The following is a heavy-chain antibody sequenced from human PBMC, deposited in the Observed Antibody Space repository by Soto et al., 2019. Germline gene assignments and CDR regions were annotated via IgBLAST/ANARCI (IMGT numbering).Heavy chain of an antibody. CDR2: ISSSSSTI. CDR3: ARDHKTGTSNY. J-gene: IGHJ4*02. V-gene: IGHV3-48*01. CDR1: GFTFSSYS. D-gene: IGHD1-7*01. Sequence: EVQLVESGGGLVQPGGSLRLSCAASGFTFSSYSMNWVRQAPGKGLEWVSYISSSSSTIYYADSVKGRFTISRDNAKNSLYLQMNSLRAEDTAVYYCARDHKTGTSNYWGQGTLVTVSS.